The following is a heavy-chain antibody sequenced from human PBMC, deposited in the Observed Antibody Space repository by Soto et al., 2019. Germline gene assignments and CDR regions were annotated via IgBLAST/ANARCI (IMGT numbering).Heavy chain of an antibody. CDR2: LNPHRGST. CDR1: GYTFSSHD. Sequence: QVQLVQSGAEVKKPGASVKVSCKASGYTFSSHDINWVRQATGQGLEWMGWLNPHRGSTAYTHKFQGRVTMTWDASINTAYLALSSLRSEDTAMYYCARVSSIAARRSFDSWGQGTLVSVSS. J-gene: IGHJ4*02. V-gene: IGHV1-8*01. D-gene: IGHD6-6*01. CDR3: ARVSSIAARRSFDS.